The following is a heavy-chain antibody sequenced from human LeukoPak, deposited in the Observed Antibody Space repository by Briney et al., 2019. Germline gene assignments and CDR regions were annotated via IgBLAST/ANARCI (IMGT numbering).Heavy chain of an antibody. CDR3: ARQVTTVTSFDS. CDR2: IYPGYSDT. V-gene: IGHV5-51*01. Sequence: PGESLKISCKGSGYSFTTYWIGWVRQLPGKGLGWMGIIYPGYSDTRYSPSFQGQVTISADKSINTAYLQWSGLKASDTAMYYCARQVTTVTSFDSWGQGTLVTVSS. CDR1: GYSFTTYW. D-gene: IGHD4-17*01. J-gene: IGHJ4*02.